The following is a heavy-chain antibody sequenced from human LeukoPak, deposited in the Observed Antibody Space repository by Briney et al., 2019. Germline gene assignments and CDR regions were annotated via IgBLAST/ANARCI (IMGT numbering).Heavy chain of an antibody. CDR1: GYSFTSYW. CDR3: ARHVVAVALRTGYYYYYMDV. D-gene: IGHD6-19*01. V-gene: IGHV5-51*01. CDR2: IYPGDSDT. J-gene: IGHJ6*03. Sequence: GESLKISCKGSGYSFTSYWIGWVRQMPGKGLEWVGIIYPGDSDTRYSPSFQGQVTISADKSISTAYLQWSSLKASDTAMYYCARHVVAVALRTGYYYYYMDVWGKGTTVTVSS.